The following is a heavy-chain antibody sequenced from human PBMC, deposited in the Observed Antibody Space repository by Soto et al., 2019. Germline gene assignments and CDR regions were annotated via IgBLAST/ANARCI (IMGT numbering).Heavy chain of an antibody. CDR3: ARAQRDHCSGGSCYLDY. CDR1: GGSFSGYY. Sequence: NPSETLSLTCAVYGGSFSGYYWSWIRQPPGKGLEWIGEINHSGSTNYNPSLKSRVTISVDTSKNQFSLKLSSVTAADTAVYYCARAQRDHCSGGSCYLDYWGQGTLVTVSS. D-gene: IGHD2-15*01. CDR2: INHSGST. V-gene: IGHV4-34*01. J-gene: IGHJ4*02.